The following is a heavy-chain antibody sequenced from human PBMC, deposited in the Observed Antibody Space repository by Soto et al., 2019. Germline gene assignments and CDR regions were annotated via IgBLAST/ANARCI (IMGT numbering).Heavy chain of an antibody. J-gene: IGHJ4*02. D-gene: IGHD3-10*01. CDR2: IYYSGST. CDR1: GGSVSSGSYY. CDR3: ARSESYDLDY. V-gene: IGHV4-61*01. Sequence: QVQLQESGPGLVKPSETLSLTCTVSGGSVSSGSYYWSWIRQPPGKGLEWIGYIYYSGSTNYNPSLKSRVTISVDTSKNQFSLKLSSVTAADTAVYYCARSESYDLDYWGQGTLVTVSS.